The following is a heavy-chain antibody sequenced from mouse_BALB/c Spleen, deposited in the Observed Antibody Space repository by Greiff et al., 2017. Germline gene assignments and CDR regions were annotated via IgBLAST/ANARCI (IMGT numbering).Heavy chain of an antibody. V-gene: IGHV1S22*01. J-gene: IGHJ2*01. CDR2: IYPGSGST. CDR1: GYTFTSYW. CDR3: TRSGPDFFDY. Sequence: LQQPGSELVRPGASVKLSCKASGYTFTSYWMHWVKQRPGQGLEWIGNIYPGSGSTNYDEKFKSKATLTVDTSSSTAYMQLSSLTSEDSAVYYCTRSGPDFFDYWGQGTTLTVSS.